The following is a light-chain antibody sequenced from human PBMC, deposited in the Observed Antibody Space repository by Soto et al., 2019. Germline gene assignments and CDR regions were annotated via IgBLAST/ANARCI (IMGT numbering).Light chain of an antibody. CDR1: QSISSW. CDR3: QQYNSYSLT. V-gene: IGKV1-5*03. Sequence: DIQMTQSPSTLSASVGDRVTITCRASQSISSWLAWYQQKPGKAPKLLIYKASSLDSGVPSRFSGSGSGTEFTLTISNLQPDDFATYYCQQYNSYSLTFGGGTKVEIK. J-gene: IGKJ4*01. CDR2: KAS.